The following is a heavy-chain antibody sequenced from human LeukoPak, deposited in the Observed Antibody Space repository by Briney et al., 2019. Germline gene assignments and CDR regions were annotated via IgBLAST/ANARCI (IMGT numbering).Heavy chain of an antibody. D-gene: IGHD6-19*01. CDR2: MNPNSGNT. CDR3: ARNLAPGYSSG. CDR1: GDTFTSYD. V-gene: IGHV1-8*01. Sequence: GASVRVSCKASGDTFTSYDINWVRQAPGEGREWRGWMNPNSGNTGYAQKFQGRVTMTRNTSISTAYMELSSLRSEDTAVYYCARNLAPGYSSGWGQGTLVTVAS. J-gene: IGHJ4*02.